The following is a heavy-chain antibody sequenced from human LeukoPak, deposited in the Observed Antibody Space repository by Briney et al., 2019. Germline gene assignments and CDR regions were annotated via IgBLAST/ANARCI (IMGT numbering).Heavy chain of an antibody. J-gene: IGHJ4*02. D-gene: IGHD3-3*01. CDR3: AKCSKRPFWSGYYGYYFDY. V-gene: IGHV3-30*02. Sequence: GGPLRLSCAASGFTFSSYGMHWVRQAPGKGLEWVAFIRYDGSNKYYADSVKGRFTISRDNSKNTLYLQMNSLRAEDTAVYYCAKCSKRPFWSGYYGYYFDYWGQGTLVTVSS. CDR1: GFTFSSYG. CDR2: IRYDGSNK.